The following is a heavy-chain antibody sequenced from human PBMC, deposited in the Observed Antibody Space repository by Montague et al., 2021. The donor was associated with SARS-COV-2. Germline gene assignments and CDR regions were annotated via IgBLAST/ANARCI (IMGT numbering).Heavy chain of an antibody. Sequence: SLRLSCAASGFTFSSYWMSWVRQAPGKGLEWVANIKQDGREKYYVDSVKGRFTISRDNAKNSLYLQMNSLRAEDTAVYYCARDHRQVWFGAPVMERYFDYWGQGTLVTVSS. CDR1: GFTFSSYW. CDR2: IKQDGREK. D-gene: IGHD3-10*01. CDR3: ARDHRQVWFGAPVMERYFDY. V-gene: IGHV3-7*01. J-gene: IGHJ4*02.